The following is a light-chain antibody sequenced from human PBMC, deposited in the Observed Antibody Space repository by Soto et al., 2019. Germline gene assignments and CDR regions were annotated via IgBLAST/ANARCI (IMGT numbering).Light chain of an antibody. V-gene: IGKV3-20*01. Sequence: VVTQSPGTLSLSPGERATLSCRASQSVSSSYLAWYQQKPGQAPRLLIYGASSRATGIPDRFSGSGSGTDFTLTISRLEPEDFAVYYCQQYGSSPDTFGPGTKVDIK. CDR1: QSVSSSY. CDR2: GAS. J-gene: IGKJ3*01. CDR3: QQYGSSPDT.